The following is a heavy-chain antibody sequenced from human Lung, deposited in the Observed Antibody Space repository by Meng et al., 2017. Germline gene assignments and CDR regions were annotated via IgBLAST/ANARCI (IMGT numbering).Heavy chain of an antibody. Sequence: QVQLVQSGAGVKKPGDSVNVSCNPSGYNFPDYYIHWVRRAPGQGLEWMGRINPKSGVTHYAQKFQARVTMTGDTSISTAYMELSGLRSDDTAMYYCARDEDISAAGKLFGDYWGQGTLVTVSS. CDR2: INPKSGVT. D-gene: IGHD6-25*01. J-gene: IGHJ4*02. CDR3: ARDEDISAAGKLFGDY. V-gene: IGHV1-2*06. CDR1: GYNFPDYY.